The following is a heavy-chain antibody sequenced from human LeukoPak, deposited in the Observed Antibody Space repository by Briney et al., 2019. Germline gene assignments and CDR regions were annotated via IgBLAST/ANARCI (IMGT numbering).Heavy chain of an antibody. CDR3: ARVGGYGSSYDTQSTYFDY. CDR1: GFTFSSYW. V-gene: IGHV3-74*01. CDR2: INSDGSST. J-gene: IGHJ4*02. D-gene: IGHD5-18*01. Sequence: GGSLRLSCAASGFTFSSYWMHWVRQAPGKGLVWVSRINSDGSSTSYADSVKGRFTISRDNAKNSLYLQMNSLRAEDTAVYYCARVGGYGSSYDTQSTYFDYWGQGTLVTVSS.